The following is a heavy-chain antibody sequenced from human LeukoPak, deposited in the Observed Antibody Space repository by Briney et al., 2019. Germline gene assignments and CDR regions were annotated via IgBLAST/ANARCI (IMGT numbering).Heavy chain of an antibody. CDR2: ISSSSSYI. J-gene: IGHJ5*02. CDR1: GFTFSSYS. D-gene: IGHD2-2*01. V-gene: IGHV3-21*01. CDR3: ARAVGDCSSTSCYGNWFDP. Sequence: GGSLRLSCAASGFTFSSYSMSWVRQAPGKGLEWVSSISSSSSYIYYADSVKGRFTISRDNAKNSLYLQMISLRAEDTAVYYCARAVGDCSSTSCYGNWFDPWGQGTLVTVSS.